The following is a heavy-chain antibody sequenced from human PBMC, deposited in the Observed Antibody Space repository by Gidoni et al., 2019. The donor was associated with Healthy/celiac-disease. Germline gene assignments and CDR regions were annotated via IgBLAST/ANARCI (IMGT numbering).Heavy chain of an antibody. V-gene: IGHV4-39*01. J-gene: IGHJ4*02. CDR2: IYYSGRT. CDR3: ARHDYGGHFDY. Sequence: QLQLQASGPGLVKPSETLSLTCNVSGCAISSRSYDWGWIRHPPGKGLEWIWSIYYSGRTYYNPSLNSRVTISVDTSKNQFSLKLSSVTAADTAVYYCARHDYGGHFDYWGQGTLVTVSS. D-gene: IGHD4-17*01. CDR1: GCAISSRSYD.